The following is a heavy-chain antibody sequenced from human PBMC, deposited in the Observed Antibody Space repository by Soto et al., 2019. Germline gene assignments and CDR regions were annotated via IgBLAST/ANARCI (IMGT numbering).Heavy chain of an antibody. CDR1: GGSFSGYY. CDR3: ARGPHYYSYGKDV. Sequence: PSETLSLACAVYGGSFSGYYWSWIRQPPGKGLEWIGEINHSGSTNYNPSLKSRVTISVDTSKNQFSLKLSSVTAADTAVYYCARGPHYYSYGKDVWGQGTTVTVSS. J-gene: IGHJ6*02. V-gene: IGHV4-34*01. CDR2: INHSGST.